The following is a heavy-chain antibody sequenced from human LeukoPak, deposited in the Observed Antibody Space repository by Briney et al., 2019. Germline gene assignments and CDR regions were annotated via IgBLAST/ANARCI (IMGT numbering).Heavy chain of an antibody. CDR3: AFLGREPQH. J-gene: IGHJ1*01. Sequence: GGSLRLSCTVSGFPFSTYYMGWLRQPPGKGLEWVAMINSDGSDKSYVDSLKGRFTISRDNAKNSLFLQMSTLTAEDTALYYCAFLGREPQHWGRGTLVTVSS. CDR2: INSDGSDK. D-gene: IGHD1-26*01. CDR1: GFPFSTYY. V-gene: IGHV3-7*01.